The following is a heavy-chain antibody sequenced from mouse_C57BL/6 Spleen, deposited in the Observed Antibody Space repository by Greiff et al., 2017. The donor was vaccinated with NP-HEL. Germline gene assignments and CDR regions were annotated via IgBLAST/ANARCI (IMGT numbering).Heavy chain of an antibody. J-gene: IGHJ1*03. CDR2: IDPSDSET. Sequence: QVQLQQPGAELVRPGSSVKLSCKASGYTFTSYWMHWVKQRPIQGLEWIGNIDPSDSETHYNQKFKDKATLTVDKSSSTAYMQLSSLPSEDSAVFYCARESILGSSYVGYFDVWGTGTTVTVSS. CDR1: GYTFTSYW. D-gene: IGHD1-1*01. V-gene: IGHV1-52*01. CDR3: ARESILGSSYVGYFDV.